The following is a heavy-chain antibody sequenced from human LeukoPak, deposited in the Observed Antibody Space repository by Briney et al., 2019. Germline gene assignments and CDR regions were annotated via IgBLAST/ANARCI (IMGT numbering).Heavy chain of an antibody. D-gene: IGHD5-12*01. V-gene: IGHV3-48*03. Sequence: GGSLTLSCAASGFTVSSYEMNWVRQAPGKGLEWVSYISSSGSTIDYPDSVKGRFTISRDNAKNSLHLHMTSLSAEDTAVYYCVSRAYMGEFDIWGQETMVTVSS. J-gene: IGHJ3*02. CDR1: GFTVSSYE. CDR2: ISSSGSTI. CDR3: VSRAYMGEFDI.